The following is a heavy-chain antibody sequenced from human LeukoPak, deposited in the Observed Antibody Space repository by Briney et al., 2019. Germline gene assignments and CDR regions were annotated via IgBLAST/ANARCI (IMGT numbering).Heavy chain of an antibody. D-gene: IGHD5-18*01. CDR3: AGRSGRGYSYGPRDNYMDV. CDR2: IIPIFGTA. J-gene: IGHJ6*03. CDR1: GGTFSSCA. Sequence: SVKVSCKASGGTFSSCAISWVRQAPGQGLEWMGRIIPIFGTANYAQKFQGRVTITTDESTSTAYMELSSLRSEDTAVYYCAGRSGRGYSYGPRDNYMDVWGKGTTVTVSS. V-gene: IGHV1-69*05.